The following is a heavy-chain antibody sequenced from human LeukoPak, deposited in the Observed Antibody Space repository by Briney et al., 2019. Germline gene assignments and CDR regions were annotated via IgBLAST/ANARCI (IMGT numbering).Heavy chain of an antibody. V-gene: IGHV3-23*01. J-gene: IGHJ4*02. D-gene: IGHD4-17*01. CDR3: AKDLIYGAHRTETFHY. CDR1: GFTFTTYP. Sequence: PGRSLRLSCAASGFTFTTYPMSWVRLAPGKGLEWVSAISATGDGTYYADSVKGRFTISRDNSKNTLYLQMNSLRAEDTAVYYCAKDLIYGAHRTETFHYWGRGTLVTVS. CDR2: ISATGDGT.